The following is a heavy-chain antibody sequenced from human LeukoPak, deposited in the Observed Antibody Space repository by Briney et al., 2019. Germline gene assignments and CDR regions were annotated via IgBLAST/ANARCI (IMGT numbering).Heavy chain of an antibody. V-gene: IGHV3-23*01. CDR2: ISGSGDTT. Sequence: GGSLRLSCATSGFIFSNYAVNWARQAPGKGLEWVSIISGSGDTTYYADSVKGRFTISRDNSKNTLYLQMSSLRAEDTAIYYCAKELTERWVIDAFDIWGQGTVVTVSS. J-gene: IGHJ3*02. CDR3: AKELTERWVIDAFDI. D-gene: IGHD2-21*01. CDR1: GFIFSNYA.